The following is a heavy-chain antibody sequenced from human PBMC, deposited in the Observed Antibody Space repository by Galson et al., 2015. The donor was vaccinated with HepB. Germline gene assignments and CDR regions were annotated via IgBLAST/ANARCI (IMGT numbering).Heavy chain of an antibody. J-gene: IGHJ6*02. CDR1: GYTFTSYG. CDR3: ARKNEAVVTTFYYYGMDV. V-gene: IGHV1-18*04. D-gene: IGHD4-23*01. CDR2: ISAYNGNT. Sequence: SVKVSCKASGYTFTSYGISWVRQAPGQGLEWMGWISAYNGNTNYAQKLQGRVTMTTDTSTSTAYMELRSLRSDDTAVYYCARKNEAVVTTFYYYGMDVWGQGTTVTVSS.